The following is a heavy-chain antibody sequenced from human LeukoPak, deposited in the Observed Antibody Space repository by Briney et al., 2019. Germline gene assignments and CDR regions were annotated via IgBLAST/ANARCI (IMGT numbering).Heavy chain of an antibody. V-gene: IGHV3-74*01. Sequence: GGSLRLSCAASGFTFSRYYMHWVRQAPGKGLVWVSRINSDGSSTTYADSVKGRFTISRDNAKNTLYLQMNSLKVEDTAVYYCARGQGGSGSSFDYWGQGTLVTVSS. CDR3: ARGQGGSGSSFDY. CDR2: INSDGSST. D-gene: IGHD6-19*01. CDR1: GFTFSRYY. J-gene: IGHJ4*02.